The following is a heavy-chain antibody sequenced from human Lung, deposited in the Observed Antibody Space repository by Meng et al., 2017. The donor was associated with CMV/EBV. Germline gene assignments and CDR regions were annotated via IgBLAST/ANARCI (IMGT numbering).Heavy chain of an antibody. CDR1: GCSMSSRNW. CDR2: IYHSGST. J-gene: IGHJ4*02. Sequence: LWASPPRLATPTWTPSPTASCSGCSMSSRNWGIWGRQPPGKGLEWIGEIYHSGSTNYNPSLKSRVTISVDESKNQFSLRLSSVTAADTAVYYCARVGAYCGGDCYHPRWGQGTLVTVSS. D-gene: IGHD2-21*02. V-gene: IGHV4-4*02. CDR3: ARVGAYCGGDCYHPR.